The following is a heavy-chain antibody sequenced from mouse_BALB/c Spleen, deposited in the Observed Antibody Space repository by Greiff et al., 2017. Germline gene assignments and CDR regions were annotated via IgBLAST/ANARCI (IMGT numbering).Heavy chain of an antibody. D-gene: IGHD2-1*01. CDR1: GFNIKDTY. CDR2: IDPANGNT. Sequence: VQLKQSGAELVKPGASVKLSCTASGFNIKDTYMHWVKQRPEQGLEWIGRIDPANGNTKYDPKFQGKATITADTSSNTAYLQLSSLTSEDTAVYYCARYYYGSYYAMDYWGQGTSVTVSS. CDR3: ARYYYGSYYAMDY. V-gene: IGHV14-3*02. J-gene: IGHJ4*01.